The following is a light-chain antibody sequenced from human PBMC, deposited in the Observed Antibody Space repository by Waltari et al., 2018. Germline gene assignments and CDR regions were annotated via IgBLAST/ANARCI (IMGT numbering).Light chain of an antibody. V-gene: IGLV1-51*01. Sequence: QSVLPQPPSVSAAPGQKVTISCSGSSSNIGNHFVSWYQQLPGTAPKLLIYDNDKRPSGIPDRFSGSKSGTSATLGITGLQAGDEADYYCGTWDNSLSGGVFGGGTKVTVL. CDR3: GTWDNSLSGGV. J-gene: IGLJ3*02. CDR2: DND. CDR1: SSNIGNHF.